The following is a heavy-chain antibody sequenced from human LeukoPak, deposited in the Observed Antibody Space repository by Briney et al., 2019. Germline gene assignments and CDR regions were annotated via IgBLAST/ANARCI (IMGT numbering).Heavy chain of an antibody. D-gene: IGHD3-22*01. CDR2: INAGNGNT. CDR3: AKSGDTTGNYYQNDY. Sequence: WINAGNGNTEYSQKFQGRVTITRDTSASSAYMELSSLRSEDTAVYYCAKSGDTTGNYYQNDYWGQGTLVTVSS. V-gene: IGHV1-3*01. J-gene: IGHJ4*02.